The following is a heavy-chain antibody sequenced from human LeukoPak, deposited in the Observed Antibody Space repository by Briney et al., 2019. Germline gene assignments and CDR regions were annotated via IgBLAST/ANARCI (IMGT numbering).Heavy chain of an antibody. CDR3: ARVYYDSSGLDNWFDP. CDR2: MNPNSGNT. J-gene: IGHJ5*02. D-gene: IGHD3-22*01. Sequence: ASVKVSCKASGYTFTSYDINRVRQATGQGLEWIGWMNPNSGNTGYAQKFQGRVTMTRNTSISTAYMELSSLRSEDTAVYYCARVYYDSSGLDNWFDPWGQGTLVTVSS. V-gene: IGHV1-8*01. CDR1: GYTFTSYD.